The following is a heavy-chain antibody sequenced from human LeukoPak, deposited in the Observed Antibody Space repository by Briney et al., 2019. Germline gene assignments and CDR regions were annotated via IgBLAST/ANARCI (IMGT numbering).Heavy chain of an antibody. CDR2: INHSGST. D-gene: IGHD3-22*01. J-gene: IGHJ4*02. Sequence: PSETLSLTCAVYGGSFSGYYWSWIRQPPGKGLEWIGEINHSGSTNYNPSLKSRVTISVDTSKNQFSLKLSSVTAADTAVYYCARGTYYYDSSGYYYTGGGAPMPFHWGQGTLVTVSS. V-gene: IGHV4-34*01. CDR1: GGSFSGYY. CDR3: ARGTYYYDSSGYYYTGGGAPMPFH.